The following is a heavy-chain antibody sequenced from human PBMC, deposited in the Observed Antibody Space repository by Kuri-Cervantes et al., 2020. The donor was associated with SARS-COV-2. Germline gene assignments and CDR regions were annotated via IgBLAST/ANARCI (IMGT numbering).Heavy chain of an antibody. J-gene: IGHJ4*02. D-gene: IGHD2-15*01. V-gene: IGHV4-34*01. CDR2: INHSGST. Sequence: SQTLSLTCAVYGGSFSGYYWSWIRQPPGKGLEWIGEINHSGSTNYNPSLKSLVTISVDTSKNQFSLKLSSVTAADTAVYYCAREWCSGGSCYPNWGQGTLVTVSS. CDR1: GGSFSGYY. CDR3: AREWCSGGSCYPN.